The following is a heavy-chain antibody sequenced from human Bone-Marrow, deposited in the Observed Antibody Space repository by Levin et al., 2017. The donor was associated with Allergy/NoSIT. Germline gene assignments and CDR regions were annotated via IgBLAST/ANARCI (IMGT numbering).Heavy chain of an antibody. V-gene: IGHV1-18*01. J-gene: IGHJ4*02. CDR3: ARDYDLAIVVVPAAKPVFDY. CDR2: ISAYNGNT. CDR1: GYTFTSYG. Sequence: PGESLKISCKASGYTFTSYGISWVRQAPGQGLEWMGWISAYNGNTNYAQKLQGRVTMTTDTSTSTAYMELRSLRSDDTAVYYCARDYDLAIVVVPAAKPVFDYWGQGTLVTVSS. D-gene: IGHD2-2*01.